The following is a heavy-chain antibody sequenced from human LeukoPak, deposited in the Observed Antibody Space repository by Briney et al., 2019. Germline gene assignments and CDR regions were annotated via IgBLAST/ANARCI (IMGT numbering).Heavy chain of an antibody. CDR2: ISSSSSYI. CDR1: GFTLSGHS. Sequence: GGSLRLSCVVSGFTLSGHSINWVRQAPGKGLEWVSSISSSSSYIYYADSVKGRFTISRDNAKNSLYLQMNSLRAEDTAVYYCARDGVRLHRGFFDYWGQGTLVTVSS. V-gene: IGHV3-21*01. D-gene: IGHD3-16*01. CDR3: ARDGVRLHRGFFDY. J-gene: IGHJ4*02.